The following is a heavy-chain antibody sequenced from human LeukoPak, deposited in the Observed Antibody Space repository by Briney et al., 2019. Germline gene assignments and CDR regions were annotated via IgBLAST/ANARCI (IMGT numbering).Heavy chain of an antibody. D-gene: IGHD5-12*01. V-gene: IGHV3-74*01. J-gene: IGHJ4*02. CDR2: INSDGSST. Sequence: GGSLRLSCAASGFTFSSYWMHWVRQAPGKGLVWVSRINSDGSSTNYADSVKGRFTISRDNAKNTLYLQMNSLRAEDTAVYYSARAQHSGYERYQYYFDYWGQGTLVTVSS. CDR1: GFTFSSYW. CDR3: ARAQHSGYERYQYYFDY.